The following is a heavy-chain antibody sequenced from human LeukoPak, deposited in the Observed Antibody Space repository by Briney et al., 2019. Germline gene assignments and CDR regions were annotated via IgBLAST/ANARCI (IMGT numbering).Heavy chain of an antibody. CDR1: GGTFISYA. CDR2: IIPIFGTA. CDR3: ARDYRPRPFYYDSSGYYGQPLIAFDI. J-gene: IGHJ3*02. D-gene: IGHD3-22*01. Sequence: ASVKVSCKASGGTFISYAISWVRQAPGQGLEWMGGIIPIFGTANYAQKFQGRVTITADESTSTAYMELSSLRSEDTAVYYCARDYRPRPFYYDSSGYYGQPLIAFDIWGQGTMVTVSS. V-gene: IGHV1-69*13.